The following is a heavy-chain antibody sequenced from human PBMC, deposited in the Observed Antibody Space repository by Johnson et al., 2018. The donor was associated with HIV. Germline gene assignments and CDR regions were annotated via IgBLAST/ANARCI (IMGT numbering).Heavy chain of an antibody. V-gene: IGHV3-30*19. CDR1: GLTFSSYG. CDR3: VRDQGSGWPTNAFDI. J-gene: IGHJ3*02. D-gene: IGHD6-19*01. Sequence: QVQLVESGGGVVQPGGSLRLSRAAPGLTFSSYGMHWVRQAPGKGLEWVAVITYDGRNKYYADSVKGRFIIFRDNSKNLTNLQMNGLSDEDTADYYCVRDQGSGWPTNAFDIWGRGKRVTVSS. CDR2: ITYDGRNK.